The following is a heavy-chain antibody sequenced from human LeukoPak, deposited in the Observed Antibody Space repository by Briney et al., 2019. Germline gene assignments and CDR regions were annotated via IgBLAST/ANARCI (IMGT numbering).Heavy chain of an antibody. J-gene: IGHJ3*02. V-gene: IGHV3-7*01. CDR3: ARDANYYGTSNDNYYDASDI. CDR2: IKEDGSLR. CDR1: GFTFSTSW. D-gene: IGHD3-10*01. Sequence: GGSLRLSCAASGFTFSTSWMTWVRQTPGRGLEWVANIKEDGSLRNYVDSVKGRFTVSRDNARNSLYLQMNGLRAEDTAVYYCARDANYYGTSNDNYYDASDIWGQGTMVTVSS.